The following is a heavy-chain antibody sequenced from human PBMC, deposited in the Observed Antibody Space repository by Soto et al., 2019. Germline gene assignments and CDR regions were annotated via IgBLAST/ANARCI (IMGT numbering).Heavy chain of an antibody. CDR2: IYYSGST. V-gene: IGHV4-59*08. CDR1: GGYISSYY. CDR3: ARSIDP. Sequence: PSETLSLTCTVSGGYISSYYWSWIRQPPGKGLEWIGYIYYSGSTNYNPSLKSRVTISVDTSKNQFSLKLSSVTAADTAVYYCARSIDPWGQGTLVTVSS. J-gene: IGHJ5*02.